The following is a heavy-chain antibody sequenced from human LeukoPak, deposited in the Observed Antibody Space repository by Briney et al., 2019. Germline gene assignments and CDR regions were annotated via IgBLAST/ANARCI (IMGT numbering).Heavy chain of an antibody. CDR3: ARHGSDWSFDY. V-gene: IGHV4-59*01. CDR2: IYDSGST. CDR1: GGSISSYY. Sequence: SETLSLTCTVSGGSISSYYWSWIRQPPGKGLEWIGYIYDSGSTNYNSSLKSRVTMSIDTSKNHFSLNLTSVSAADTAAYYCARHGSDWSFDYWGQGTLVTVSS. J-gene: IGHJ4*02. D-gene: IGHD6-19*01.